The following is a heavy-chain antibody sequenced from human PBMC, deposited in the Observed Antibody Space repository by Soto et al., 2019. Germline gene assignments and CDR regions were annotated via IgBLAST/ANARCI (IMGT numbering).Heavy chain of an antibody. CDR2: IYYSGST. Sequence: SETLSLTCTVSGGSISSYYWSWIRQPPGKGLEWIGYIYYSGSTNYNPSLKSRVTISVDTSKNQFSLKLSSVTAADTAMYYCARVRGVIRYYYMDVWGKGTTVTVSS. CDR3: ARVRGVIRYYYMDV. J-gene: IGHJ6*03. CDR1: GGSISSYY. V-gene: IGHV4-59*01. D-gene: IGHD3-10*01.